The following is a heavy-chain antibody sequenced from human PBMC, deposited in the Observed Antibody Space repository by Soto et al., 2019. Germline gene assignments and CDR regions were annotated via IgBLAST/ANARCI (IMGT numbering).Heavy chain of an antibody. V-gene: IGHV4-30-4*01. CDR2: IYYSGST. CDR3: ARAVRYYYDSSGSSYGMDV. D-gene: IGHD3-22*01. CDR1: GGSISSGDYY. Sequence: SETLSLTCTVSGGSISSGDYYWSWIRQPPGKGLEWIGYIYYSGSTYYNPSLKSRVTISVDTSKNQFSLKLSSVTAADTAVYYCARAVRYYYDSSGSSYGMDVWGQGTMVTVSS. J-gene: IGHJ6*02.